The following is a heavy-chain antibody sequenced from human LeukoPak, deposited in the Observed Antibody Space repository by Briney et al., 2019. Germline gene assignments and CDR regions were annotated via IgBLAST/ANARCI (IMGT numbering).Heavy chain of an antibody. Sequence: GGSLRLSCAASGFTVSSNYMSWVRQAPGKGLEWVSAISGSGGSTYYADSVKGRFTISRDNSKNTLYLQMNSLRAEDTAVYYCAKDILRFDWSTSNDYWGQGTLVTVSS. CDR2: ISGSGGST. CDR1: GFTVSSNY. D-gene: IGHD3-9*01. CDR3: AKDILRFDWSTSNDY. J-gene: IGHJ4*02. V-gene: IGHV3-23*01.